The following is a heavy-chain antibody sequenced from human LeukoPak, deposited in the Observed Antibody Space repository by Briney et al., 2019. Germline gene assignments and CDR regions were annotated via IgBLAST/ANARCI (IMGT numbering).Heavy chain of an antibody. CDR1: GFTFSSYW. V-gene: IGHV3-7*01. Sequence: GGSLRLSCAASGFTFSSYWMSWVRQAPGKGLEWVANIKQDGSEKYYVDSVKGRFTISRDNAKNSLYLQMNSLRAEDTAVYYCARAARNAVWENYYFDHWGQGTLVTVSS. D-gene: IGHD1-26*01. CDR2: IKQDGSEK. J-gene: IGHJ4*02. CDR3: ARAARNAVWENYYFDH.